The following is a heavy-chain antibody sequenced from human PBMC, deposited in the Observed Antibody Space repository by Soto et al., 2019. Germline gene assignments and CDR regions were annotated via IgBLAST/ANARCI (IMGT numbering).Heavy chain of an antibody. CDR2: ISGSGIST. V-gene: IGHV3-23*01. Sequence: GGSLRLSCAASGFTFNTYAMSWVRQAPGKGLEWVSTISGSGISTYYADSVKGRFTISRDNSKNTLYLQMNRLRAEDTALYYCARETTVTTPFDYWGQGTLVTVSS. CDR3: ARETTVTTPFDY. J-gene: IGHJ4*02. D-gene: IGHD4-17*01. CDR1: GFTFNTYA.